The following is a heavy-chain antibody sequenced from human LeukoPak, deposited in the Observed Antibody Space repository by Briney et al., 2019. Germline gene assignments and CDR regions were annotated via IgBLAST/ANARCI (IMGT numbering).Heavy chain of an antibody. D-gene: IGHD3-3*01. CDR2: IYYSGST. V-gene: IGHV4-59*01. J-gene: IGHJ5*02. CDR3: ARDYYDFWSGYYTGPRNNWFDP. Sequence: SETLSLTCTVSGGSISSYYWSWIRQPPGKGLEWIGYIYYSGSTNYNPSLKSRVTISVDTSKNQFSLKLSSVTAADTAVYHCARDYYDFWSGYYTGPRNNWFDPWGQGTLVTVSS. CDR1: GGSISSYY.